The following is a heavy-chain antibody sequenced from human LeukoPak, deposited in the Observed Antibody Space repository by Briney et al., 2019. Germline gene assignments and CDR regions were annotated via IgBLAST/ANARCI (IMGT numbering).Heavy chain of an antibody. V-gene: IGHV1-69*13. CDR3: ASTYCSSTSCYSGYYYYGMDV. D-gene: IGHD2-2*01. CDR1: GGTFSSCA. CDR2: IIPIFGTA. J-gene: IGHJ6*02. Sequence: GASVKVSCKASGGTFSSCAISWVRQAPGQVLEWMGGIIPIFGTANYAQKFQGRVTITADESTSTAYMELSSLRSEDTAVYYCASTYCSSTSCYSGYYYYGMDVWGQGTTVTVSS.